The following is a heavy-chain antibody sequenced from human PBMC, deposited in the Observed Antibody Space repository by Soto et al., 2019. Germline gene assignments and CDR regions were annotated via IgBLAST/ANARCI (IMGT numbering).Heavy chain of an antibody. Sequence: QVQLVESGGGLVKPGGSLRLSCAASGFTFSDYYMSWIRQAPGKGLEWVSYISSSSSYTNYADSVKGRFTISRDNAKNSLYLQMNSLRAEDTAVYYCAREAQSGRYQLQSYYYYYGMDVWGQGTTVTVSS. CDR3: AREAQSGRYQLQSYYYYYGMDV. CDR2: ISSSSSYT. V-gene: IGHV3-11*05. CDR1: GFTFSDYY. D-gene: IGHD2-2*01. J-gene: IGHJ6*02.